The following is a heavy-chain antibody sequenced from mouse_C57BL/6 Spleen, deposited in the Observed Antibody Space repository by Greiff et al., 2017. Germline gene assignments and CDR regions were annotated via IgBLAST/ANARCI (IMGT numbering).Heavy chain of an antibody. J-gene: IGHJ2*01. V-gene: IGHV14-4*01. CDR1: GFNIKDDY. CDR3: TTPYYGNYDY. Sequence: EVKLMESGAELVRPGASVKLSCTASGFNIKDDYMHWVKQRPEQGLEWIGWIDPENGDTEYASKFQGKATITADTSSNTAYLQLSSLTSEDTAVXYCTTPYYGNYDYWGQGTTLTVSS. D-gene: IGHD2-10*01. CDR2: IDPENGDT.